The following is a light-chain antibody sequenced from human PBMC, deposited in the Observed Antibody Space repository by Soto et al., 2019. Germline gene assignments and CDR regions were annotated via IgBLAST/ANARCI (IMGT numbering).Light chain of an antibody. CDR3: QNYNGAPWT. Sequence: DIQMTQPPSSLSASVGDRVTITCRAIQGISNYLVWYQQKQGKVPKLLIYAASTLQSGVPYRFSGSGSGTDFTLTISSLQPEDVATFYCQNYNGAPWTFGQGTKVEIK. CDR1: QGISNY. J-gene: IGKJ1*01. V-gene: IGKV1-27*01. CDR2: AAS.